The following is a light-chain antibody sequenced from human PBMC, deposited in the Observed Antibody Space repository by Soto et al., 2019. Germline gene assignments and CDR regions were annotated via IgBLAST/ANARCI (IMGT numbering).Light chain of an antibody. CDR2: NDN. CDR1: SSSIGSNA. V-gene: IGLV1-44*01. CDR3: AAWDGSLSAVL. Sequence: QSALTQPPSASGTPGQRVTISCSGSSSSIGSNAVNWYQHIPGTAPKLLISNDNQRPSGVPDRFSGSKSGTSASLAISGLQSEDEADYYCAAWDGSLSAVLFGGGTKLTVL. J-gene: IGLJ2*01.